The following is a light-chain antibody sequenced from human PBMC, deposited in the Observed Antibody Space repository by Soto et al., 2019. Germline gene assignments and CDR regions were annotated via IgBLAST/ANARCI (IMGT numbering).Light chain of an antibody. V-gene: IGKV3-15*01. CDR1: QTVRSK. CDR3: HQYNEWPEWT. Sequence: EIVMTQSPATLSVSPGEGVTLSCRASQTVRSKVAWYQHKPGQAPRLIIYGASTRATGIPTRFSGSGSGTEFTLSIRSLQPEDFALYYCHQYNEWPEWTFGQGTKVEIK. CDR2: GAS. J-gene: IGKJ1*01.